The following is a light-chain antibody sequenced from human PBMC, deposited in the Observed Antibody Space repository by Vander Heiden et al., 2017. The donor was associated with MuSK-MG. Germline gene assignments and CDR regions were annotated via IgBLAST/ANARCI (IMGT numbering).Light chain of an antibody. CDR1: QSVDSN. V-gene: IGKV3-15*01. Sequence: DIVMTQSPATLSVSPGERATLSCRASQSVDSNLAWYQQKPGQAPRLLIYGASTRATGIPARFSGSGPGTEFTLTISSLQSEDFAVYYCQQYHNWPLTFGGGTKVEIK. CDR2: GAS. J-gene: IGKJ4*01. CDR3: QQYHNWPLT.